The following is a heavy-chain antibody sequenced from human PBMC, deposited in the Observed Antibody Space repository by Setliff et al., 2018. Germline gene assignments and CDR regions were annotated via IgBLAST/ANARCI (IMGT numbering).Heavy chain of an antibody. V-gene: IGHV3-33*06. Sequence: GGSLRLSCAASGFTFSSYGMHWVRQAPGKGLEWVAVIWYDGSNKYYADSVKGRFTISRDNSKNTLYLQMNSLRAEGTAVYYCAKGNSNYYDSSGYLHHFDYWGQGTLVTVSS. D-gene: IGHD3-22*01. CDR3: AKGNSNYYDSSGYLHHFDY. J-gene: IGHJ4*02. CDR2: IWYDGSNK. CDR1: GFTFSSYG.